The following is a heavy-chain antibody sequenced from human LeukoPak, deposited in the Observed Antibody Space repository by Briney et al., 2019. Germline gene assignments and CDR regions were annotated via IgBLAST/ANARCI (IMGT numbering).Heavy chain of an antibody. CDR3: VKSAWNYLGMGGLDV. Sequence: GGSLRLSCAASGLIFGSYAMNWVRQAPGKGLEWVTAISGGGGSTSYADSVKGRFTISRDNSKNTLNMQMTSLRTEDTAEYLCVKSAWNYLGMGGLDVWGQGTTVIVSS. D-gene: IGHD7-27*01. V-gene: IGHV3-23*01. CDR1: GLIFGSYA. J-gene: IGHJ6*02. CDR2: ISGGGGST.